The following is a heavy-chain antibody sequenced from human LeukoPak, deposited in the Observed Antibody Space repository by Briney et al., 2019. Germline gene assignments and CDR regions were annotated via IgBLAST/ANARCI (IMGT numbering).Heavy chain of an antibody. D-gene: IGHD3-9*01. CDR1: GYTFISHT. Sequence: ASVKVSCTASGYTFISHTMHWVRQAPGQRLEWMGWINPDNAHTKYSQKFQGRVTITRDTSATTVYVELSSLRSEDTAIYYCVRTYYDVLTGYYFDYWGQGTLVTVAS. V-gene: IGHV1-3*01. J-gene: IGHJ4*02. CDR3: VRTYYDVLTGYYFDY. CDR2: INPDNAHT.